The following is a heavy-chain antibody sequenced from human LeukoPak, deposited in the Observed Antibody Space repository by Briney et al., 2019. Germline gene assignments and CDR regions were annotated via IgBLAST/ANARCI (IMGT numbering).Heavy chain of an antibody. Sequence: ASVKVSCKASGYTLTKLSMDWVRQAPGKGLEWMGGFDTEDGETIYAQKFQGRVTMTEDTSTDTAYMELSSLRSEDTAVYYCATGEDSSGHPLDYWGQGTLVTVSS. D-gene: IGHD3-22*01. J-gene: IGHJ4*02. CDR1: GYTLTKLS. CDR3: ATGEDSSGHPLDY. V-gene: IGHV1-24*01. CDR2: FDTEDGET.